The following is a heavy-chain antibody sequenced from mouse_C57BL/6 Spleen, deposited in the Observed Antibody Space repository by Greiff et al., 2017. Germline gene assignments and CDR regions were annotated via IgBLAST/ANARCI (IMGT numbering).Heavy chain of an antibody. CDR1: GYTFTSYW. V-gene: IGHV1-69*01. CDR2: IDPSDSYT. J-gene: IGHJ3*01. Sequence: QVQLQQPGAELVMPGASVKLSCKASGYTFTSYWMHWVKQRPGQGLEWIGEIDPSDSYTNYNQKFKGKSTLTVDKSSSTAYMQLSSLTSEDSAVYYCARVLVPDSSLSYWGQGTLVTVAA. D-gene: IGHD1-1*01. CDR3: ARVLVPDSSLSY.